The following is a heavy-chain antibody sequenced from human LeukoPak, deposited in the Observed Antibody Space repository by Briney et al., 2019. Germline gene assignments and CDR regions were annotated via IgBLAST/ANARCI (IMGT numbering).Heavy chain of an antibody. CDR1: GFTFSSYA. J-gene: IGHJ4*02. CDR2: ISGSGGST. V-gene: IGHV3-23*01. Sequence: GGSLRLSCAASGFTFSSYAMSWVRQAPGKGLEWVSAISGSGGSTYYADSVKGRFTISRDNSKNTLYLQMNSLRAEDTAVYYCAKATAVGATYRGYYFDYWGQGTLVTVSS. D-gene: IGHD1-26*01. CDR3: AKATAVGATYRGYYFDY.